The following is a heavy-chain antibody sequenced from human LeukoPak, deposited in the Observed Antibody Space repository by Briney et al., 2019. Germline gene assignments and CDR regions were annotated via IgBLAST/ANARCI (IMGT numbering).Heavy chain of an antibody. D-gene: IGHD2-8*01. Sequence: GGSLRLSCTASGFNFSSYEMNWVRQAPGKGLEWVSYISSSGSIKYYADSVKGRFTLSRDNAKNSLYLQMNSLRAEDTAVYYCAKDPDCTSGICYTFFDYWGQGTLVTVSS. J-gene: IGHJ4*02. CDR3: AKDPDCTSGICYTFFDY. CDR2: ISSSGSIK. CDR1: GFNFSSYE. V-gene: IGHV3-48*03.